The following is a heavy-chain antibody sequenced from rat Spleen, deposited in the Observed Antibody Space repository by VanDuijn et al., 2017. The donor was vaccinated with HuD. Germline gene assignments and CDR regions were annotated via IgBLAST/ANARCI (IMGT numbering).Heavy chain of an antibody. D-gene: IGHD1-2*01. Sequence: QVQLKESGPGLVQPSQTLSLTCTVSGFSLSNYGVIWVRQPPGKGLDWMGVIWGDGNSNYNSALKSRLSISRDTPKRQVFLKMKKIQTXXXAMXXXAXXXYSXXXYFXXXGQGVXXXVSS. J-gene: IGHJ2*01. CDR2: IWGDGNS. CDR3: AXXXYSXXXYFXX. CDR1: GFSLSNYG. V-gene: IGHV2S61*01.